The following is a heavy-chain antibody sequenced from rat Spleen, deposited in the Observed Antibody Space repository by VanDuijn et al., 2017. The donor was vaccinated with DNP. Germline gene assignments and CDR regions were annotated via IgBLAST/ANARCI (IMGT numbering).Heavy chain of an antibody. J-gene: IGHJ4*01. CDR1: GFTFSNYH. D-gene: IGHD1-5*01. CDR3: ARHGEVHLRYAMDA. V-gene: IGHV5S11*01. Sequence: EVQLVESGGGLVRPGRSLKLSCAASGFTFSNYHMAWVRQAPTKGLEWVASISSDVTNTYYGNSVKGRFTISRDNAKSTLYLQMDSLRSEETATYYCARHGEVHLRYAMDAWGQGTSVTVSS. CDR2: ISSDVTNT.